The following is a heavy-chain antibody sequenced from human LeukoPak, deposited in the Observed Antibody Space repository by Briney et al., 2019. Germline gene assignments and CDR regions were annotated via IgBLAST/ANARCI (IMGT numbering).Heavy chain of an antibody. J-gene: IGHJ2*01. V-gene: IGHV1-69*05. CDR2: IIPIFGIA. CDR1: GGTFINFA. Sequence: SVKVSCKASGGTFINFAISWVRQAPGEGLEWLGGIIPIFGIANYAQKFQGRVTIITDESTSTGYMELSSLRSEDTAVYYCARGDGDYARYFDLWGRGTLVTVSS. CDR3: ARGDGDYARYFDL. D-gene: IGHD4-17*01.